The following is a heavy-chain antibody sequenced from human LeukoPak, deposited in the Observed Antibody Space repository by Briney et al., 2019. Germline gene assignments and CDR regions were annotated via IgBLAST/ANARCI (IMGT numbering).Heavy chain of an antibody. CDR2: INPNSGGT. CDR1: GYTFTGYY. CDR3: ARAGGRSWFDP. V-gene: IGHV1-2*02. Sequence: GASAKVSCKASGYTFTGYYMHWVRQAPGQGLEWMGWINPNSGGTNYAQKFQGRVTMTTDTSMSTAYMELSRLTSDDTAVYYCARAGGRSWFDPWGQGTLVTVSS. J-gene: IGHJ5*02.